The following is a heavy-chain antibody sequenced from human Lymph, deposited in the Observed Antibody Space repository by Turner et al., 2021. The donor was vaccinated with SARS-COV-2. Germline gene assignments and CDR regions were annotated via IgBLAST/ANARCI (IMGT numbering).Heavy chain of an antibody. Sequence: QLQLQESGPGLVQPSGTMSLTCTVPGGSISRSSYYLGWLRQPPGKVLEWIGKIYYSGSTYYNPSIKSRVTISGDTSKNQFYLKLSSVTAADTAVYYCTRGSPQGWYFPVVDYWGQGTLVTVSS. J-gene: IGHJ4*02. CDR1: GGSISRSSYY. CDR3: TRGSPQGWYFPVVDY. V-gene: IGHV4-39*01. CDR2: IYYSGST. D-gene: IGHD6-19*01.